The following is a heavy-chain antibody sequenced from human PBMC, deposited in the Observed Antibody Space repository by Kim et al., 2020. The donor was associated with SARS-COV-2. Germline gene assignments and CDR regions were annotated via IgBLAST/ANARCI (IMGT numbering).Heavy chain of an antibody. CDR1: GFRFNDYA. V-gene: IGHV3-9*01. D-gene: IGHD5-12*01. CDR3: AKNRGYDYAFDS. CDR2: ISWNSGTI. Sequence: GGSLRLSCAASGFRFNDYAMHWVRQAPGKGLEWVSGISWNSGTIDDADSVKGRFTITRDNAKNSLLLQMNRLRNNDTAFYYCAKNRGYDYAFDSWGQGTL. J-gene: IGHJ4*02.